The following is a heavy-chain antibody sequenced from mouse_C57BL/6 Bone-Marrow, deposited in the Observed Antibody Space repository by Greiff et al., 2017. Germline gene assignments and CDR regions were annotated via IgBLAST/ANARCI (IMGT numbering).Heavy chain of an antibody. Sequence: QVQLQQPGAELVKPGASVKLSCKASGYTFTSYWMHWVKQRPGRGLEWIGRIDPNSGGTKSNEKFKSKATLTVDKPASTAYMQLSSLTSEDSAVYYCARMGPMDYGYDGGDYWGQGTTLTVSS. D-gene: IGHD2-2*01. CDR1: GYTFTSYW. V-gene: IGHV1-72*01. J-gene: IGHJ2*01. CDR2: IDPNSGGT. CDR3: ARMGPMDYGYDGGDY.